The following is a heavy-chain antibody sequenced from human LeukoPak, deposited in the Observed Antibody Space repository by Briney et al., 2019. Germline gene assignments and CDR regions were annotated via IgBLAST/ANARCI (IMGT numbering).Heavy chain of an antibody. D-gene: IGHD6-19*01. CDR2: IYYSGST. J-gene: IGHJ6*03. CDR3: ARGRDSSGWYASYYYYYYMDV. CDR1: GGSISSYY. V-gene: IGHV4-59*01. Sequence: SETLSLTCTVSGGSISSYYWSWIRQPPGKGLEWIGYIYYSGSTNYNPSLKSRVTMSVDTSKNQFSLKLSSVTAADTAVYYCARGRDSSGWYASYYYYYYMDVWGKGTTVTVSS.